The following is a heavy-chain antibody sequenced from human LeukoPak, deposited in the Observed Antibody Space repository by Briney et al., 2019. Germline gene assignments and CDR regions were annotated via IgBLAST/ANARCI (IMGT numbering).Heavy chain of an antibody. CDR3: ASSLLRL. V-gene: IGHV4-39*07. CDR2: INHSGST. J-gene: IGHJ4*02. CDR1: GDSISSSSYY. Sequence: SETLSLTCSVSGDSISSSSYYWGWIRQPPGKGLEWIGEINHSGSTNYNPSLKSRVTISVDTSKNQFSLKLSSVTAADTAVYYCASSLLRLWGQGTLVTVSS. D-gene: IGHD1-26*01.